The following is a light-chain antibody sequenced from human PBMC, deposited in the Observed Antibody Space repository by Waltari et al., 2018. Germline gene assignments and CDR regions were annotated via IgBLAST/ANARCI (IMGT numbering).Light chain of an antibody. Sequence: EIVMTQSPATLSVSPGERATLSCRASQSVSSNLAWYQQKPGQAPRLLIYDASTRATGIPARFGGSGSGTKFTLTISSLQSEDFAVYYCQHFNNWPPITFGQGTRLEIK. J-gene: IGKJ5*01. CDR2: DAS. V-gene: IGKV3-15*01. CDR3: QHFNNWPPIT. CDR1: QSVSSN.